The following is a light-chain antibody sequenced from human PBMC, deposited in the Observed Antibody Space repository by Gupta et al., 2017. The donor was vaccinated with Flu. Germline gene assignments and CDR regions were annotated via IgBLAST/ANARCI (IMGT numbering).Light chain of an antibody. CDR1: QNILHSFINHNY. CDR2: CEY. CDR3: EQYYSTPYT. V-gene: IGKV4-1*01. Sequence: IVITQSPDSLAVSLAERATINCRSSQNILHSFINHNYLARYPRKPGQPHKVLFYCEYTREFGVSDRFSASGSGREFTLTMSSLQAEDVVVYYCEQYYSTPYTFGQGTKLEIK. J-gene: IGKJ2*01.